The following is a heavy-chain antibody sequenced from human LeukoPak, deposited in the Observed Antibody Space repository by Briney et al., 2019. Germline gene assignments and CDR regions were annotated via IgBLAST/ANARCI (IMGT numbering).Heavy chain of an antibody. Sequence: SETLSLTCAVYGGSFSGYYWTWIRQAPGKGLEWIGEINPSGRISYNPSLKNRLTISVDASKNQFSLNLRSLTAADTAVYYCARGRQEVSMIVVVMTAVSYYLDVWGKGTTVTVS. V-gene: IGHV4-34*01. J-gene: IGHJ6*03. CDR3: ARGRQEVSMIVVVMTAVSYYLDV. CDR1: GGSFSGYY. D-gene: IGHD3-22*01. CDR2: INPSGRI.